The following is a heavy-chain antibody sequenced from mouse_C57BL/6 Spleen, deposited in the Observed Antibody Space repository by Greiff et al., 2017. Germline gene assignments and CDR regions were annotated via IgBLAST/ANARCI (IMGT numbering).Heavy chain of an antibody. Sequence: VKLMESGAELVRPGASVMLSCKASGYTFTDYEMHWVKQTPVHGLEWIGAIDPETGGTDYNQKFKGKAILTADKSSSTAYMQLRSLTSEDSAVYFCARHYGSSYWYFDVWGTGTTVTVSS. CDR3: ARHYGSSYWYFDV. CDR1: GYTFTDYE. CDR2: IDPETGGT. D-gene: IGHD1-1*01. V-gene: IGHV1-15*01. J-gene: IGHJ1*03.